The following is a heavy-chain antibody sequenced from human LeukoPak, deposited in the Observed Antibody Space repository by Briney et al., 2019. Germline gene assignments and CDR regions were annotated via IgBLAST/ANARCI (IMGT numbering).Heavy chain of an antibody. CDR1: GFTFSSYW. CDR2: INTDGSST. D-gene: IGHD3-3*01. Sequence: GGSLRLSCAASGFTFSSYWMHWVRQAPGKGLVWVSRINTDGSSTNYADSVKGRFTISRDNAKNSLYLQMNSLRAEDTAVYYCARQPTYDFWSGYFYYYYYMDVWGKGTTVTVSS. J-gene: IGHJ6*03. CDR3: ARQPTYDFWSGYFYYYYYMDV. V-gene: IGHV3-74*01.